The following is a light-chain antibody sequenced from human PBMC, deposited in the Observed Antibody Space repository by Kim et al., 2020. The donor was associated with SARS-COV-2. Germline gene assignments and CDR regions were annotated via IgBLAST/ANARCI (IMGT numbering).Light chain of an antibody. J-gene: IGKJ4*01. Sequence: SLSPGERATLSCRASQSVSSYLAWYQQKPGQAPRLLIYDASNRATGIPARFSGSGSGTDFTLTISSLEPEDFAVYYCQQRSNWPLFGGGTKVEIK. V-gene: IGKV3-11*01. CDR1: QSVSSY. CDR3: QQRSNWPL. CDR2: DAS.